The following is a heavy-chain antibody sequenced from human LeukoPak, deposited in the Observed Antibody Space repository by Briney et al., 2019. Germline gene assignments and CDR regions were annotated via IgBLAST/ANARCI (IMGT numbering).Heavy chain of an antibody. J-gene: IGHJ5*02. CDR1: GFTFTTYW. Sequence: RSGGSLRLSCAASGFTFTTYWMSWVRQAPGKGLEWVANIKQDGSEKYYMDSVKGRFTISRDNAKNSLYLQMSSLRAEDTAVYYCARVAAAVPDQWGQGTLVTVFS. D-gene: IGHD6-13*01. CDR3: ARVAAAVPDQ. V-gene: IGHV3-7*04. CDR2: IKQDGSEK.